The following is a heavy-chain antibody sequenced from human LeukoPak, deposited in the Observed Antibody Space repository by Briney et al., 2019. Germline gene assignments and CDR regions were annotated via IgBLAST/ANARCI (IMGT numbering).Heavy chain of an antibody. CDR1: GYTFTSYY. CDR3: ARGDSSGYRY. D-gene: IGHD3-22*01. CDR2: INPSGGST. V-gene: IGHV1-46*01. Sequence: GESLKISCKGSGYTFTSYYMHWVRQAPGQGLEWMGIINPSGGSTSYAQKFQGRVTMTRDMSTSTVYMELSSLRSEDTAVYYCARGDSSGYRYWGQGTLVTVSS. J-gene: IGHJ4*02.